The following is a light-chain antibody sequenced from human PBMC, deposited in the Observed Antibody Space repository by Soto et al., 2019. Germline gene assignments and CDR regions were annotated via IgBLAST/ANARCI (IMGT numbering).Light chain of an antibody. CDR2: EVT. J-gene: IGLJ2*01. CDR1: SSDIGGYNF. CDR3: SSNRGSTLLV. Sequence: QSALTQPASVSGSPGQSITISCTGTSSDIGGYNFVSWYQQHPGKAPKLMIYEVTNRPSGFSNRFSGSKSGNTASLTISGGEEEDDADYYCSSNRGSTLLVFGGGTKVTVL. V-gene: IGLV2-14*01.